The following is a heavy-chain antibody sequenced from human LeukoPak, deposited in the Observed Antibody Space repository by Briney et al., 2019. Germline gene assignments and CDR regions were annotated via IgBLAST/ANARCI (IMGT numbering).Heavy chain of an antibody. J-gene: IGHJ4*02. CDR3: ARGRNVDYSFDY. V-gene: IGHV3-48*01. D-gene: IGHD4-11*01. CDR2: ISSRSSTI. Sequence: GGCLRLSCAASVFTFSSYSMSGVRQAPRKGLGCVSYISSRSSTIYYADSVKGPFTNSRDNAKNSLSLQMNGLRAEDTAVYYCARGRNVDYSFDYWGQGTLVTVSS. CDR1: VFTFSSYS.